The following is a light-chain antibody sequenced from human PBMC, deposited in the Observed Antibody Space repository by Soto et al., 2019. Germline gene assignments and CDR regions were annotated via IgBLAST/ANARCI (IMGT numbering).Light chain of an antibody. V-gene: IGLV2-23*01. Sequence: QSVLTQPASVSGSPGQSITISCTGTSSDVGSYNLVYWYQQNPGKAPKFMIYDDSKRPSGISNRFSGSKSGNTASLTISGLQAEDEADYYCCAYAGSSIWVFGGGTKLTVL. CDR2: DDS. CDR3: CAYAGSSIWV. J-gene: IGLJ3*02. CDR1: SSDVGSYNL.